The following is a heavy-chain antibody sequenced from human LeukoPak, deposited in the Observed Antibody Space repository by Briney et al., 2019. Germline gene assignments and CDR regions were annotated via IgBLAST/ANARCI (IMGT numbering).Heavy chain of an antibody. V-gene: IGHV3-23*01. Sequence: PGGSLRLSCVASGFTFSTYGMSWVRQAPGKGLEWVSAISGSGGSTYYADSVKGRFTISRDNAKNSLYLQMNSLRAEDTAVYYCARDVVDYLYYMDVWGKGTTVTVSS. CDR1: GFTFSTYG. D-gene: IGHD6-6*01. CDR2: ISGSGGST. J-gene: IGHJ6*03. CDR3: ARDVVDYLYYMDV.